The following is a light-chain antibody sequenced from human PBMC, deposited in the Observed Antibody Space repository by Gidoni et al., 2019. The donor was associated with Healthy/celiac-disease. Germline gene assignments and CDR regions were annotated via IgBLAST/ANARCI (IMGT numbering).Light chain of an antibody. Sequence: QSVLTQTPSVSGAPGQRVTISCTGSSSNIGAGYDVHWYQQLPGTAPKLLIYGNSNRPSGGPDRFSGSKSGTSASLAITGLQAEDEADYYCQSYDSSLSGVFGGGTKL. CDR2: GNS. CDR1: SSNIGAGYD. J-gene: IGLJ3*02. V-gene: IGLV1-40*01. CDR3: QSYDSSLSGV.